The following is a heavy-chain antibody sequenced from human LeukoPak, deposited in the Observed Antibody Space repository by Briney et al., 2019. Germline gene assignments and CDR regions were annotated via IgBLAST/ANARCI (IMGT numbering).Heavy chain of an antibody. CDR2: IRYDGSNK. D-gene: IGHD4-17*01. CDR1: GFTFSSYG. CDR3: AREDGVDFDY. Sequence: GGSLRLSCAASGFTFSSYGMHWVRQAPGKGLEWVAFIRYDGSNKYYADSVKGRFTISRDNSKNTLYLQMNSLRAEDTAVYYCAREDGVDFDYWGQGTLVTVSS. V-gene: IGHV3-30*02. J-gene: IGHJ4*02.